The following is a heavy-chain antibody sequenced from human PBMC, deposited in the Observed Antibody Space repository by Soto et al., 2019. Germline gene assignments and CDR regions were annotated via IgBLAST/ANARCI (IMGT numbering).Heavy chain of an antibody. Sequence: QITLKESGPTLVKPTQTLTLTCTFSAFSLSTGGVGVGWIRQPPGKALEWLALIYWDDDKRYSPSLRSRLTITKDTSKNQVVLTMTNMDPVDTATYYCIQSHCGGDCLQSYASYYYYGMDVWGQGTTVTVSS. J-gene: IGHJ6*02. D-gene: IGHD2-21*02. V-gene: IGHV2-5*02. CDR2: IYWDDDK. CDR3: IQSHCGGDCLQSYASYYYYGMDV. CDR1: AFSLSTGGVG.